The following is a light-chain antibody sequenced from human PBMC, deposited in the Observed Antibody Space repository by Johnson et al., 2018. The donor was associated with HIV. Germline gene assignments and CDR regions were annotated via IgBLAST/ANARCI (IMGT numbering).Light chain of an antibody. V-gene: IGLV1-51*01. J-gene: IGLJ1*01. Sequence: QSVLTQSPSVSAAPGQKVTISCSGSSSNIGNNYVSWFQQLPVTAPKLLIYDNNKRPSGIPDRFSGSKSGTSATLGITGLQTGDEADYYCGTWDSSLSALYVFGTGTKVTVL. CDR3: GTWDSSLSALYV. CDR1: SSNIGNNY. CDR2: DNN.